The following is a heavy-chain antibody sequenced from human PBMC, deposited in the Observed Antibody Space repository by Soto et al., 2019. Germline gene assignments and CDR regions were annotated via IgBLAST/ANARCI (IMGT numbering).Heavy chain of an antibody. D-gene: IGHD3-10*01. CDR1: GFTFSSYA. J-gene: IGHJ4*02. CDR3: APLLWFGDLYY. Sequence: EVQLLESGGGLVQPGGSLRLSCTASGFTFSSYAMSWVRQAPGKGLEWVSAISGSGGSTYYADSVKGRFTISRDNSKNTRYLQMNGLRAEDTAVYYCAPLLWFGDLYYWGQGTPVTVSS. V-gene: IGHV3-23*01. CDR2: ISGSGGST.